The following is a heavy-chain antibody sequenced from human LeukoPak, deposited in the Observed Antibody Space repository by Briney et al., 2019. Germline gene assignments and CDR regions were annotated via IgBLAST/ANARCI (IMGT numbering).Heavy chain of an antibody. CDR3: ARPHKSTTCSGGSRYPVYFDY. V-gene: IGHV5-51*01. D-gene: IGHD2-15*01. CDR1: GYSFTSYW. J-gene: IGHJ4*02. Sequence: AGESLKISCKGSGYSFTSYWIGWVRQMPGKGLEWMGIIYPGDSDTIYSPSFQGQVTISADKSISTAYLQWSSLKASDTAMYYCARPHKSTTCSGGSRYPVYFDYWGQGTLVTVSS. CDR2: IYPGDSDT.